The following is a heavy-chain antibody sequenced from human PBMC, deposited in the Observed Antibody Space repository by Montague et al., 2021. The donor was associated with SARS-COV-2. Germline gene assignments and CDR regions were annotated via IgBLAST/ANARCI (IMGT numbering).Heavy chain of an antibody. CDR2: INHYGST. CDR1: GGSFSGNY. D-gene: IGHD4-11*01. J-gene: IGHJ6*02. Sequence: SETLSLTCAVYGGSFSGNYWSWIRQPPGKGLEWIGEINHYGSTNXNPSLKSRVTMSVDTPKNQFSLKLSSVTAADTAVYYCARGLPVTTLFYYFGMDVWGQGTTVTVSS. V-gene: IGHV4-34*01. CDR3: ARGLPVTTLFYYFGMDV.